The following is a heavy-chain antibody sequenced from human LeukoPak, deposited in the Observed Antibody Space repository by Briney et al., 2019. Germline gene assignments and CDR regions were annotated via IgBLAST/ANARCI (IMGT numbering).Heavy chain of an antibody. CDR1: GFTFSTYG. CDR2: IRYDAINK. Sequence: GGSLRLSCAASGFTFSTYGMHWVRQAPGKGLEWVAFIRYDAINKYYADSVKGRFTISRDNSRNTLYLQMNSLRAEDTALYYCAKDGDTVSGTYYFAMDVWGKGTPVTISS. J-gene: IGHJ6*04. V-gene: IGHV3-30*02. CDR3: AKDGDTVSGTYYFAMDV. D-gene: IGHD1-26*01.